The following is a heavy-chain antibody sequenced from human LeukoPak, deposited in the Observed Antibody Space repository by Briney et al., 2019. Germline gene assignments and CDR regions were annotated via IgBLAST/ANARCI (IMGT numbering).Heavy chain of an antibody. CDR1: GFTFDDYA. J-gene: IGHJ4*02. D-gene: IGHD1-26*01. Sequence: GGSLRLSFAASGFTFDDYAMPWVRQAPGKGLEWVSGISWNSGSICYADSVKGRFTISRDNAKNSLYLQMNSLRAEDTALYYCEKGISGSYYYYFDYWGQGTLVTVSS. V-gene: IGHV3-9*01. CDR3: EKGISGSYYYYFDY. CDR2: ISWNSGSI.